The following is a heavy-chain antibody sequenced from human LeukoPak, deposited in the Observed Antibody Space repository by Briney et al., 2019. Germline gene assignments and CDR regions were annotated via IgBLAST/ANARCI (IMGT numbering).Heavy chain of an antibody. V-gene: IGHV1-18*01. Sequence: GASVKVSCKASGYTFTSYGISWVRQAPGQGLEWMGWISAYNGNKNYAQKLQGRVTMTTDTSTSTAYMELRSLRSDDTAVYYCARARTLYCSSTSCYGGIKYNWFDPWGQGTLVTVSS. CDR3: ARARTLYCSSTSCYGGIKYNWFDP. D-gene: IGHD2-2*01. CDR2: ISAYNGNK. J-gene: IGHJ5*02. CDR1: GYTFTSYG.